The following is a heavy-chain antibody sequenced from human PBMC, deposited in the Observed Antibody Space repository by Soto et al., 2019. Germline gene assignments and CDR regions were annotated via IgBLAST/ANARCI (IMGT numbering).Heavy chain of an antibody. D-gene: IGHD6-13*01. V-gene: IGHV3-30-3*01. CDR1: GFTFSSYA. CDR2: ISYDGSNK. CDR3: ARVAGI. Sequence: QVQLVESGGGVVQPGRSLRLSCAASGFTFSSYAMHWVRQAPGKGLEWVAVISYDGSNKYYADSVKGRFTISRDNSKNTLYLQMNSLRAVDTAVYYCARVAGIWGQGTLVTVSS. J-gene: IGHJ4*02.